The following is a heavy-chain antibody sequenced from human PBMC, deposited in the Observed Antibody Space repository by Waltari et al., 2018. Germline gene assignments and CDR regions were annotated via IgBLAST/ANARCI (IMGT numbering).Heavy chain of an antibody. J-gene: IGHJ4*02. D-gene: IGHD2-2*01. CDR3: ARTLSTRIFDS. Sequence: QVELQQWGAGVVKPSETLSLTCAVYGWTFTNYYWSWIRQPPDKGLEWIGEVNHAGSTYYNPSLRSRVTISLDTSKSQFSLKLSSVTATDTAVYYCARTLSTRIFDSWGQGALVTVSS. CDR1: GWTFTNYY. CDR2: VNHAGST. V-gene: IGHV4-34*01.